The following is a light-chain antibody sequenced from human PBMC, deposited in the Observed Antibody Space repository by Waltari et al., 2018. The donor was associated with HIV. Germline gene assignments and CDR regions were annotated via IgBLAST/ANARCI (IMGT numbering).Light chain of an antibody. CDR2: KAS. V-gene: IGKV1-5*03. CDR3: QQYDSYSLT. J-gene: IGKJ2*01. Sequence: DIQMTQSPSTLSASIGDRVTITCRASQMINSALAWYQQKPGKAPKLLIYKASSLQSDVPSRFSVSESGTEFTLTISSLQSDDFATYYCQQYDSYSLTFGQGTKLEIK. CDR1: QMINSA.